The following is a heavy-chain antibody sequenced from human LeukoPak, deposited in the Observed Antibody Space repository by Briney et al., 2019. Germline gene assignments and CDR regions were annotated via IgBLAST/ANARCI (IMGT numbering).Heavy chain of an antibody. Sequence: GASVKVSCKASGYTFTSYGISWVRQAPGQGLEWMGWISAYNGNTNYAQKLQGRVTMTTDTSTSTAYMELRSLRSDDTAVYYCARFSSSSGSYYNVYCYYGMDVWGKGTTVTVSS. CDR1: GYTFTSYG. CDR2: ISAYNGNT. D-gene: IGHD3-10*01. J-gene: IGHJ6*04. CDR3: ARFSSSSGSYYNVYCYYGMDV. V-gene: IGHV1-18*04.